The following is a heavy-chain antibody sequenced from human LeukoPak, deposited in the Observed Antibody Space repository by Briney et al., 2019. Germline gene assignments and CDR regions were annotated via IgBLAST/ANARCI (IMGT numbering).Heavy chain of an antibody. J-gene: IGHJ5*02. CDR2: IIPIFGTA. D-gene: IGHD1-1*01. V-gene: IGHV1-69*06. CDR3: ARATWIPGHWFDP. CDR1: EGTFASYA. Sequence: SVKVSCKAPEGTFASYAISWVRQAPGQGLNWMGGIIPIFGTANYAQKFQGRVTITADKSTSTAYMELSSLRSEDTAVYYCARATWIPGHWFDPWGQGTLVTVSS.